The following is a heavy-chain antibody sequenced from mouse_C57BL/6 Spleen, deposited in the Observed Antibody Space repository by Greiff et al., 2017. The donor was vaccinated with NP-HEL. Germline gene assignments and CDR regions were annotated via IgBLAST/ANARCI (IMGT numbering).Heavy chain of an antibody. J-gene: IGHJ1*03. V-gene: IGHV1-52*01. D-gene: IGHD2-1*01. Sequence: QVQLQQSGAELVRPGSSVKLSCKASGYTFTSYWMHWVKQRPIQGLEWIGNIDPSDSETHYNQKFKAKATLTVDKSSSTAYMQLSSLTAEDSAVYYCARSYDGNYEWDFEVWGTGTTVTVAS. CDR2: IDPSDSET. CDR3: ARSYDGNYEWDFEV. CDR1: GYTFTSYW.